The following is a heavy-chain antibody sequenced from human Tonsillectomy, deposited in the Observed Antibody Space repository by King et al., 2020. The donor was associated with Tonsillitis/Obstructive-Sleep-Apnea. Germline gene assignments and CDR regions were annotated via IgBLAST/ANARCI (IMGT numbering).Heavy chain of an antibody. CDR3: RAYYYDSSGYYGYDY. Sequence: VQLVESGGGLVQPGRSLRLSCTASGFTFGDYAMSWVRQAPGKGLEWVCFIRSKAYGGTTEYAASVKGRFTISRDDSKSIAYLQMNSLKTEDTAVHYCRAYYYDSSGYYGYDYWGQGTLVTVSS. CDR2: IRSKAYGGTT. D-gene: IGHD3-22*01. J-gene: IGHJ4*02. CDR1: GFTFGDYA. V-gene: IGHV3-49*04.